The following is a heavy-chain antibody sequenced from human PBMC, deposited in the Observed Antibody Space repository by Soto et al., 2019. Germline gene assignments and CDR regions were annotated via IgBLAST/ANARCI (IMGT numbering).Heavy chain of an antibody. V-gene: IGHV1-69*13. CDR1: GGTFSSYA. CDR2: IIPIFGTA. CDR3: ARGRLTSDIVVVQAATQSNWFDT. D-gene: IGHD2-2*01. Sequence: SVKVSCKASGGTFSSYAISWVRQAPGQGLEWMGGIIPIFGTANYAQKFQGRVTITADESTSTAYMELSSLRSEDTAVYYCARGRLTSDIVVVQAATQSNWFDTWGQGTLVTLSS. J-gene: IGHJ5*02.